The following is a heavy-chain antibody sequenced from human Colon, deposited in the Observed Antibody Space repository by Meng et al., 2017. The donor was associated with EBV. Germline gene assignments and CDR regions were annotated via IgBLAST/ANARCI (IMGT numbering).Heavy chain of an antibody. CDR1: GDSITTNGDY. CDR2: IFYSGNT. J-gene: IGHJ4*02. V-gene: IGHV4-39*07. CDR3: ARERGGVTRDFDS. Sequence: QLHLQEAGPGPLKPSETLSLTGSVSGDSITTNGDYWGWIRQSPGKGLEWIGSIFYSGNTYFNPSLKTRVTISVDTSKNQFSLKLSSVTAADTAIYYCARERGGVTRDFDSWGQGALVTVSS. D-gene: IGHD3-16*01.